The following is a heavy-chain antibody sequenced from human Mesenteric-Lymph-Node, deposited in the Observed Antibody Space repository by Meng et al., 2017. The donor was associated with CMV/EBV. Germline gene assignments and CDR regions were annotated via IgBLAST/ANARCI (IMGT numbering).Heavy chain of an antibody. CDR2: ISSSSSYI. V-gene: IGHV3-21*01. Sequence: GESLKISCAASGFTFSSYSMNWVRQAPGKGLEWVSSISSSSSYIYYADSVKGRFTISRDNAKNSLYLQMNSLRAEDTAVYYCARDRLGNYGSGSYYHDYWGQGTLVTVSS. CDR1: GFTFSSYS. CDR3: ARDRLGNYGSGSYYHDY. D-gene: IGHD3-10*01. J-gene: IGHJ4*02.